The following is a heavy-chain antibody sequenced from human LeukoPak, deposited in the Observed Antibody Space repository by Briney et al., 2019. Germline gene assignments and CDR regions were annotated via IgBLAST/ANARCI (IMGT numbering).Heavy chain of an antibody. V-gene: IGHV3-30*02. CDR1: GFTFSSYG. CDR2: IRYDGSNK. Sequence: GGSLRLSCAASGFTFSSYGMHWVRQAPGKGLEWVAFIRYDGSNKYYADSVKGRFTISRDNSRNTLYLQMNSLRAEDTAVYYCAKCVILTGRYMDVWGKGTTVTIFS. J-gene: IGHJ6*03. D-gene: IGHD3-9*01. CDR3: AKCVILTGRYMDV.